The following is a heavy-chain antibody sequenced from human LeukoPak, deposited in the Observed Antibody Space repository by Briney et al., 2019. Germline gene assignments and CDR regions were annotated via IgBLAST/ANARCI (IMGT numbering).Heavy chain of an antibody. D-gene: IGHD3-10*01. V-gene: IGHV3-15*01. CDR2: IKSKTDCGAS. Sequence: GGSLRLSCAASGFTFSNAWMSWVRQAPGKGLECVGRIKSKTDCGASDYAAPMKGRFTISRDDSKNTLYLQMNSLKTEDTAVYYCTTSPLYYYGSGTPYYWGQGTLVTVSS. CDR3: TTSPLYYYGSGTPYY. CDR1: GFTFSNAW. J-gene: IGHJ4*02.